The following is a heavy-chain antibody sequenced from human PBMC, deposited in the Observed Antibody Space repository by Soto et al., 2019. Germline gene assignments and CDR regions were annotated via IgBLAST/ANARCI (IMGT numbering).Heavy chain of an antibody. V-gene: IGHV1-46*01. CDR2: INPSGGST. CDR1: GYTFTSYY. Sequence: ASVKVSCKASGYTFTSYYMHWVRQAPGQGLEWMGIINPSGGSTSYAQKFQGRVTMTRDTSTSTVYMELSSLRSEDTAVYYCARGGRITIFGVVISQGYFDYWGQGTLVTVSS. CDR3: ARGGRITIFGVVISQGYFDY. J-gene: IGHJ4*02. D-gene: IGHD3-3*01.